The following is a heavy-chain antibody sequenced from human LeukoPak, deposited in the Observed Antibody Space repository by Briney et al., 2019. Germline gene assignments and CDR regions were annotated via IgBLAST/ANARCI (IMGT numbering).Heavy chain of an antibody. Sequence: PGGSLRLSCAASGFTFTSYWMSRVCQAPGKGLEWVANIKTDGSVKYYVDSVKGRFTISRDNAKNSLYLQVNSLRAEDTAVYHCARIGYSSSSFDYWGQGTLVTVSS. CDR2: IKTDGSVK. V-gene: IGHV3-7*01. CDR1: GFTFTSYW. CDR3: ARIGYSSSSFDY. D-gene: IGHD6-6*01. J-gene: IGHJ4*02.